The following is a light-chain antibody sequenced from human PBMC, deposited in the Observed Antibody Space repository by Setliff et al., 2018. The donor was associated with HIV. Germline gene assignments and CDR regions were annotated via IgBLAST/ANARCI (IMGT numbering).Light chain of an antibody. CDR3: QQYDKSPLT. CDR2: DAS. J-gene: IGKJ4*01. CDR1: QSIDTNY. Sequence: EIVLTQFPATLPLSPGERATLSCRASQSIDTNYIAWYQQRPGLAPRLLIYDASARAAGIPDRFRGSGSGTDFTLTITRLEHEDFAVYHCQQYDKSPLTFGGGTKMDIK. V-gene: IGKV3D-20*01.